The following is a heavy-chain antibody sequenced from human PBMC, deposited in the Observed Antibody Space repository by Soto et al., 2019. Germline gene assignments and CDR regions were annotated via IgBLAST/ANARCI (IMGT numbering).Heavy chain of an antibody. Sequence: GGSLRLSCAASGFTFSSYGMHWVRQAPGKGLEWVAVISYDGSNKYYADSVKGRFTISRDNSKNTLYLQMNSLRAEDTAVYYCAKVPWFGELYGMDVWGQGTTVTVSS. CDR3: AKVPWFGELYGMDV. CDR2: ISYDGSNK. J-gene: IGHJ6*02. V-gene: IGHV3-30*18. D-gene: IGHD3-10*01. CDR1: GFTFSSYG.